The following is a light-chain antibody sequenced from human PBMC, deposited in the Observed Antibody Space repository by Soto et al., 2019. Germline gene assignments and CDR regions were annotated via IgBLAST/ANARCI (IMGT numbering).Light chain of an antibody. J-gene: IGLJ1*01. Sequence: QSVLTQPASVSGSPGQSITISCTGTSSDVGVYNYVSWYQQHPGKAPKVLIYEVTNRPSGVSNRFSGFKSGNTASLTISGLQAEDEGDYYGCSFTSNSVYVFGTGTKLTVL. CDR1: SSDVGVYNY. V-gene: IGLV2-14*01. CDR3: CSFTSNSVYV. CDR2: EVT.